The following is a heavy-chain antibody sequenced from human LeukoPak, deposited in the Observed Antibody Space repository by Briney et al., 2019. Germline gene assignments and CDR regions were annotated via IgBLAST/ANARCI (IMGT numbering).Heavy chain of an antibody. CDR1: GFTFSSYE. CDR3: ARALVAGVTLNALDI. D-gene: IGHD2-15*01. CDR2: ISSSGSTI. J-gene: IGHJ3*02. V-gene: IGHV3-48*03. Sequence: GGSLRLSCAASGFTFSSYEMNWVRQAPGKGLEWVSYISSSGSTIYYADSVKGRFTISRDNAKKTLYVQMNSLRAEDTAVYYCARALVAGVTLNALDIWGQGTMVTVSS.